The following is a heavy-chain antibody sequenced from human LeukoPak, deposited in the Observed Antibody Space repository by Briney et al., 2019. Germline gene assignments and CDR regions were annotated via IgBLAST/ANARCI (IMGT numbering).Heavy chain of an antibody. CDR3: AKDWGGSHGNDP. Sequence: GGSLRLSCAASGFTFSSYGMHWVRQAPGKGLEWVAFIRYDGSNKYYADSVKGRFTISRDNSKNTLYLQMISLRAEDTAVYYCAKDWGGSHGNDPWGQGTLVTVSS. V-gene: IGHV3-30*02. J-gene: IGHJ5*02. D-gene: IGHD3-10*01. CDR1: GFTFSSYG. CDR2: IRYDGSNK.